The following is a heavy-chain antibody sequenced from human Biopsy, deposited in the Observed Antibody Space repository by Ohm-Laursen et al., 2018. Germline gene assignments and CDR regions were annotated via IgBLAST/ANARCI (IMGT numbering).Heavy chain of an antibody. CDR1: SGSISSYY. V-gene: IGHV4-59*08. CDR2: IDYRGST. D-gene: IGHD6-19*01. CDR3: ATTTMDTSGWFGNYFDS. Sequence: SETRSLTCTVSSGSISSYYWSWIRQPPGKGLEWIGYIDYRGSTKYNPPLRSRVTMSIDTSRNQFSLKLSSVTAADTAVYYCATTTMDTSGWFGNYFDSWGQGTLVTVSA. J-gene: IGHJ4*02.